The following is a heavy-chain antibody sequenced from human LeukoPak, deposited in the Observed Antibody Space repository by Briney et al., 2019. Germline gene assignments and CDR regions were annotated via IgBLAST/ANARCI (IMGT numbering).Heavy chain of an antibody. D-gene: IGHD6-13*01. J-gene: IGHJ3*02. CDR1: GFTFSSYS. Sequence: GGSLRLSCAASGFTFSSYSMNWVRQAPGKGLEWVSYISSSSSTIYYADSVKGRFTISRDNSKNTLYLQMNSLRAEDTAVYYCAIRISSSDDAFDIWGQGTMVTVSS. V-gene: IGHV3-48*01. CDR3: AIRISSSDDAFDI. CDR2: ISSSSSTI.